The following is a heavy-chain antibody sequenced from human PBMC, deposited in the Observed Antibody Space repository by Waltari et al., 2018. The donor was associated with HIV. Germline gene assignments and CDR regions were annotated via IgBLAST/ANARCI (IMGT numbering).Heavy chain of an antibody. Sequence: EVQLVESGGGLVQPGRSLRLSCAASGFTFDDYAMHGVRKAPGKGLEWVSGICWNSGSTGYADSVKGRFTISRDNAKNSLYLQMNSLKTEDTALYYCAKAHSSSSLYYYGMDVWGQGTTVTVSS. J-gene: IGHJ6*02. CDR2: ICWNSGST. CDR1: GFTFDDYA. V-gene: IGHV3-9*01. D-gene: IGHD6-6*01. CDR3: AKAHSSSSLYYYGMDV.